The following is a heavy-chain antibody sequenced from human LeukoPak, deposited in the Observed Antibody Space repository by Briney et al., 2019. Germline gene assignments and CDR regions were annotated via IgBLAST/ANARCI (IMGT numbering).Heavy chain of an antibody. CDR2: IYYSGST. CDR1: GGSISSYY. CDR3: ARPRYYDSSGYYYFDY. V-gene: IGHV4-59*04. J-gene: IGHJ4*02. Sequence: SETLSLTCTVSGGSISSYYWNWIRQRPGKGLEWIGCIYYSGSTYYNPSLKSRVTISVDTSKNQFSLKLSSVTAADTAVYYCARPRYYDSSGYYYFDYWGQGTLVTVSS. D-gene: IGHD3-22*01.